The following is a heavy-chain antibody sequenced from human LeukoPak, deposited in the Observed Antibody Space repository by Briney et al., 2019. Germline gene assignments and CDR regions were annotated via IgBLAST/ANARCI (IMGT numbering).Heavy chain of an antibody. J-gene: IGHJ5*02. V-gene: IGHV3-33*05. CDR2: ISYDGSNK. D-gene: IGHD3-10*01. Sequence: GGSLRLSCAASGFTFSSYGMHWVRQAPGKGLEWVAVISYDGSNKYYADSVKGRFTISRDNSKNTLYLHMNSLRAEDTAVYYCVKPYYFSSGSLTWGQGTLVTVSS. CDR3: VKPYYFSSGSLT. CDR1: GFTFSSYG.